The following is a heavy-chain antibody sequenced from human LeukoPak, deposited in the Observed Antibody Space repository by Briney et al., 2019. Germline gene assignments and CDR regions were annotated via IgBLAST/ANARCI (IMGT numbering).Heavy chain of an antibody. V-gene: IGHV3-30*02. D-gene: IGHD1-26*01. Sequence: GGSLRLSCAASGFTFSSYGMHWVRQAPGKGLEWVAFIRYDGSNKYYADSVKGRFTISRDNSKNTLYLQMNSLKTEDTAVYYCTTDGVGVEGATYDNWGQGTLVSVSS. CDR2: IRYDGSNK. J-gene: IGHJ4*02. CDR3: TTDGVGVEGATYDN. CDR1: GFTFSSYG.